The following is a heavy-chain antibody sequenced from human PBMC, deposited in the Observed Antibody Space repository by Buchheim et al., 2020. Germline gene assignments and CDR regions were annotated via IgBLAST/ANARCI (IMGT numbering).Heavy chain of an antibody. J-gene: IGHJ4*02. CDR1: GYTFTTYG. CDR3: ARTLSYYDLWSGPPHFDY. Sequence: QVQLVQSGAEVKKPGASVKVSCKASGYTFTTYGISWVRQAPGQGLEWMGWISAHNGNTNYAQKVQGRVTMTTDTSTSTAYMGVRSLRSDDTAVYYCARTLSYYDLWSGPPHFDYWGQGTL. CDR2: ISAHNGNT. V-gene: IGHV1-18*04. D-gene: IGHD3-3*01.